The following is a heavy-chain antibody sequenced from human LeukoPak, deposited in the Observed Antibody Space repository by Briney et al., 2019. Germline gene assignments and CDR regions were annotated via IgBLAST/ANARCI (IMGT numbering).Heavy chain of an antibody. J-gene: IGHJ6*02. CDR3: AEELTLYCSGGSCYHSGMDV. Sequence: GGSLRLSCAASGFTFDDYAMPWVRQAPGKGLEWVSGISWNSGSIGYADSVKGRFTISRDNAKNSLYLQMNSLRAEDTALYYCAEELTLYCSGGSCYHSGMDVWGQGTTVTVSS. CDR2: ISWNSGSI. V-gene: IGHV3-9*01. CDR1: GFTFDDYA. D-gene: IGHD2-15*01.